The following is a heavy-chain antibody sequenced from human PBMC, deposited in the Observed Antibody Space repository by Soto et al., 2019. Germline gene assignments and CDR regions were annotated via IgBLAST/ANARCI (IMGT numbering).Heavy chain of an antibody. CDR1: GFTFSGYE. V-gene: IGHV3-48*03. D-gene: IGHD3-3*01. CDR3: AKGVRDFWIYYYGMDV. Sequence: LRLSCAASGFTFSGYEMNWVRQAPGKGLEWISYISGSGSTIYYADSVKGRFTISRDNAKKSLYLQMNSLRAEGTAVYYCAKGVRDFWIYYYGMDVWGQGTTVTVSS. CDR2: ISGSGSTI. J-gene: IGHJ6*02.